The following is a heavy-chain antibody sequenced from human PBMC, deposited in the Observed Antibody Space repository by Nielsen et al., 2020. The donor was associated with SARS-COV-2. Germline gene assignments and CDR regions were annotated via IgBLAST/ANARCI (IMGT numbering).Heavy chain of an antibody. V-gene: IGHV3-9*01. J-gene: IGHJ6*02. D-gene: IGHD1-26*01. CDR1: GFTFDDYA. Sequence: GGSLRLSCAASGFTFDDYAMHWVRQAPGKGLEWVSGISWNSGSIGYADSVKGRFTISRDNSKNTLYLQMNSLRAEDTAVYYCARAFRGSYYYGMDVWGQGTTVTVSS. CDR2: ISWNSGSI. CDR3: ARAFRGSYYYGMDV.